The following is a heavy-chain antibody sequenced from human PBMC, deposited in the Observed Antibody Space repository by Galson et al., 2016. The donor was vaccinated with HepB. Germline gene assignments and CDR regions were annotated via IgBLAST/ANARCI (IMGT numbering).Heavy chain of an antibody. CDR3: AVVGDVSRD. D-gene: IGHD2-21*01. J-gene: IGHJ1*01. CDR2: IHRGGGT. CDR1: GFTVSASS. Sequence: SLRLSCAASGFTVSASSMTWVRQAPGKGLELVSTIHRGGGTYYTYSVKGRFTIARDSSKNTLYLQRSSLKVEDTAVYYCAVVGDVSRDWGQGTLVTVSS. V-gene: IGHV3-66*01.